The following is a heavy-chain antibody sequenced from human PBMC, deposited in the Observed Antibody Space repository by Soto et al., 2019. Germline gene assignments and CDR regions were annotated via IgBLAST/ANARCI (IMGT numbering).Heavy chain of an antibody. CDR3: ATSNWFDP. CDR2: IYYSGST. Sequence: QLQLQESGPGLVKPSETLSLTCTVSGGSISSRGYYWGWIRQPPGKGLEWIGTIYYSGSTYYNPSLKSRVTISVDTSKNQFSLKLSSVTAAHPAVYYCATSNWFDPWGQGTLVTVSS. V-gene: IGHV4-39*01. CDR1: GGSISSRGYY. J-gene: IGHJ5*02.